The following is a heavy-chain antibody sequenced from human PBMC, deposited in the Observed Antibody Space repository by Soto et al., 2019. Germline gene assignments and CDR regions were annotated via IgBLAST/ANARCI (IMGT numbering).Heavy chain of an antibody. CDR3: ARADPSYYYGSGSYSDY. CDR2: INHSGST. CDR1: GGSFSGYY. J-gene: IGHJ4*02. Sequence: KTSETLSLTCAVYGGSFSGYYWSWIRQPPGKGLEWIGEINHSGSTNYNPSLKSRVTISVDTSKNQFSLKLSSVTAADTAVYYCARADPSYYYGSGSYSDYWGQGTLVTVSS. D-gene: IGHD3-10*01. V-gene: IGHV4-34*01.